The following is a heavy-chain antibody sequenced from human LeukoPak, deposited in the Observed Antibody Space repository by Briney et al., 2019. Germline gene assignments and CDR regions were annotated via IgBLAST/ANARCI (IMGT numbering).Heavy chain of an antibody. CDR1: GYRFTKSW. CDR2: IYPDDSRT. Sequence: GESLKISCKGSGYRFTKSWIGWVRQMPGKGLEWLGIIYPDDSRTRYSPSFQGQVTMSVDKSISTAYLQWSSLKASDTAMYYCARPSYGASDYWGQGTLVAVSS. V-gene: IGHV5-51*01. D-gene: IGHD4-17*01. CDR3: ARPSYGASDY. J-gene: IGHJ4*02.